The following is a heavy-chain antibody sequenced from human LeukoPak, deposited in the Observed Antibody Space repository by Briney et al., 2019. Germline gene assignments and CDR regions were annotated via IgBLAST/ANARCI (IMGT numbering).Heavy chain of an antibody. V-gene: IGHV1-18*01. J-gene: IGHJ6*02. CDR3: ARDRPVEMATIDYYYYGMDV. D-gene: IGHD5-24*01. CDR2: ISAYSGNT. Sequence: GASVKVSCKASGYTFTSYGISWVRQAPGQGLEWMGWISAYSGNTSYAQKLQGRVTMTTDTSTSTAYMELRSLRSDDTAVYYCARDRPVEMATIDYYYYGMDVWGQGTTVTVSS. CDR1: GYTFTSYG.